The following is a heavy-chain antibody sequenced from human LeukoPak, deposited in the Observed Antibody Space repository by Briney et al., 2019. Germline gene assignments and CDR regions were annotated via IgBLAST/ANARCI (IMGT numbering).Heavy chain of an antibody. Sequence: PSETLSLTCTVSGGSITNYYWNWVRQSPGQGLEWIGYISHVGTTNYNPSLKSRVTISVNTSKNRFSLNLTSVTAADTAVYYCARVSLRLGYFDYWGQGTLVTVSS. D-gene: IGHD3-9*01. J-gene: IGHJ4*02. CDR1: GGSITNYY. CDR2: ISHVGTT. CDR3: ARVSLRLGYFDY. V-gene: IGHV4-59*01.